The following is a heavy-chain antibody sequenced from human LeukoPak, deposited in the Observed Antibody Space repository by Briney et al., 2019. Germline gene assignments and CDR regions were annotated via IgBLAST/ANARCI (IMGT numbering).Heavy chain of an antibody. V-gene: IGHV3-23*01. D-gene: IGHD4-23*01. CDR1: GFTFTTYA. CDR2: ISGSGGTT. CDR3: AKDLRWEPVY. Sequence: PGGSLRLSCAASGFTFTTYAMSWVRQAPGKGLEWVSAISGSGGTTYYADSVKGRFTISRDNSKNTLYLQMNSLRAEDTAVYYCAKDLRWEPVYWGQGTLVTVSS. J-gene: IGHJ4*02.